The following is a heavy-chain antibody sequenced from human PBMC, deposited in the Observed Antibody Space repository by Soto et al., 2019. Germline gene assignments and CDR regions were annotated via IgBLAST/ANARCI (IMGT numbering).Heavy chain of an antibody. V-gene: IGHV3-23*01. Sequence: EVQLLESGGGSVQPGGSLRLSCAASGFTFSSYGMTFSSYAMRWVRQAPGKGLEWVSTISGSGDSTSYADSVKGRFPISRVNYKNPLFLQMSSLRAGDTALYYCAKFREYYPGSGSRTYYFYGMEVWGPGTTVTVSS. CDR3: AKFREYYPGSGSRTYYFYGMEV. CDR1: GFTFSSYGMTFSSYA. CDR2: ISGSGDST. J-gene: IGHJ6*02. D-gene: IGHD3-10*01.